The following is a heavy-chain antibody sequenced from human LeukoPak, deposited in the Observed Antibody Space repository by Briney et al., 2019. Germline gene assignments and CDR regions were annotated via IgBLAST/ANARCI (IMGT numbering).Heavy chain of an antibody. V-gene: IGHV1-69*13. CDR3: ARDPHRGYNPPGYYYYGMDV. D-gene: IGHD5-12*01. J-gene: IGHJ6*02. Sequence: ASVKVSCKASGGTFSSYAISWVRQAPGQGLEWMGGIIPIFGTANYAQKFQGRATITADESTSTAYMELSSLRSEDTAVYYCARDPHRGYNPPGYYYYGMDVWGQGTTVTVSS. CDR1: GGTFSSYA. CDR2: IIPIFGTA.